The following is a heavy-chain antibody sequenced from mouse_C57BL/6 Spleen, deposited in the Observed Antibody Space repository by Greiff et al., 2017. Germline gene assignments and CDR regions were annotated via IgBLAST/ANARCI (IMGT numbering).Heavy chain of an antibody. CDR2: IHPNSGST. CDR1: GYTFTSYW. V-gene: IGHV1-64*01. J-gene: IGHJ4*01. CDR3: ARGTTVVARGYYAMDY. D-gene: IGHD1-1*01. Sequence: QVQLQQPGAELVKPGASVKLSCKASGYTFTSYWMHWVKQRPGQGLEWIGMIHPNSGSTNYNEKFKSKATLTVDKSSSTAYTQLSSLTSEDSAVYYCARGTTVVARGYYAMDYWGQGTSVTVSS.